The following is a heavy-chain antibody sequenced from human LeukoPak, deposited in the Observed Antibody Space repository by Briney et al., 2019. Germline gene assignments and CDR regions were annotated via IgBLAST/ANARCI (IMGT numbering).Heavy chain of an antibody. Sequence: PGGSLRLSCAASGLTLSTHGMAWIRQAPGRGLEWVSAIDGGGLDNTYYADSVRGRFTISRDNSKNTLSLQMNSLRAEDTAVYYCAKHREHYSASGSHDYWGQGTLVTVSS. CDR2: IDGGGLDNT. J-gene: IGHJ4*02. V-gene: IGHV3-23*01. CDR3: AKHREHYSASGSHDY. D-gene: IGHD3-10*01. CDR1: GLTLSTHG.